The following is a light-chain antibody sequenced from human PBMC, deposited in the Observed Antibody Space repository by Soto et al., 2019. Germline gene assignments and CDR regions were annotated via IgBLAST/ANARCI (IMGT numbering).Light chain of an antibody. CDR1: QSVSSY. Sequence: EIVLTQSPATLSLSPGERATLYCRASQSVSSYLAWYQQKPGQAPRLLIYDASNRATGIPARFSGSGSGTDFTLTISSLEPEDFAVYYCQQYNDWPLTFGGGTKVDIK. V-gene: IGKV3-11*01. J-gene: IGKJ4*01. CDR2: DAS. CDR3: QQYNDWPLT.